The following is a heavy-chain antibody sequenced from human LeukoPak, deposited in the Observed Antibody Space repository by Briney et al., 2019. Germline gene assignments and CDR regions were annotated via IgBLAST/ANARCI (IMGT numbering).Heavy chain of an antibody. V-gene: IGHV1-69*04. Sequence: GASVEVSCKASGGTFSSYAISWVRQAPGQGLEWMGRIIPILGIANYAQKFQGRVTITADKSTSTAYMELSSLRSEDTAVYYCARGSRWFSPLDYWGQGTLVTVSS. D-gene: IGHD4-23*01. CDR3: ARGSRWFSPLDY. CDR1: GGTFSSYA. CDR2: IIPILGIA. J-gene: IGHJ4*02.